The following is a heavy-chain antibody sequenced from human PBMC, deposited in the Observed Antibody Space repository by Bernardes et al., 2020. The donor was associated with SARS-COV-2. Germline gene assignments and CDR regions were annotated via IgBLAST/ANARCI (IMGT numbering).Heavy chain of an antibody. J-gene: IGHJ6*02. D-gene: IGHD4-17*01. CDR2: INPNSGGT. CDR1: GYTFTGYY. CDR3: ARKTTVTTYYYYGMDV. V-gene: IGHV1-2*02. Sequence: ASVKVSCKASGYTFTGYYMHWVRQAPGQGLEWMGWINPNSGGTNYAQKLQGRVTMTTDTSTSTAYMELRSLRSDDTAVYYCARKTTVTTYYYYGMDVWGQGTTVTVSS.